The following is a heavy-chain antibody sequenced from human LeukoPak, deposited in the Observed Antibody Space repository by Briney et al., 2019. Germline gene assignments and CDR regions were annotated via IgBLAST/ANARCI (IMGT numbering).Heavy chain of an antibody. V-gene: IGHV3-66*01. CDR1: GFTVSSNY. CDR3: EKSRIHNYSYSYMEV. J-gene: IGHJ6*03. CDR2: IYSGGST. Sequence: GGSLRLSCAASGFTVSSNYMSWVRQAPGKGLEWVSVIYSGGSTYYADSVKGRFTISRDNSKNTLYLQMNSLRAEDTAVYYCEKSRIHNYSYSYMEVGGKGPTATIPS.